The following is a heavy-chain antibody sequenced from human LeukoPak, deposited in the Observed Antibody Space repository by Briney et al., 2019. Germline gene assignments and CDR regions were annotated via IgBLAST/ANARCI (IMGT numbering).Heavy chain of an antibody. CDR1: GFTFSSYS. CDR3: ARIGPGDAFDI. CDR2: ISSSSSYI. V-gene: IGHV3-21*01. J-gene: IGHJ3*02. Sequence: GESLKISCAASGFTFSSYSMNWVRQAPGKGLEWVSSISSSSSYIYYADSVKGRFTISRDNAKNSLYLQMNSLRAEDTAVYYCARIGPGDAFDIWGQGTMVTVSS.